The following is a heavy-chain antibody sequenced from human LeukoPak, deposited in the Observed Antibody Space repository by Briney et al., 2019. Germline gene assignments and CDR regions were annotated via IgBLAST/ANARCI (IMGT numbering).Heavy chain of an antibody. CDR1: GGSISSGGYS. Sequence: SETLSLTCAVSGGSISSGGYSWSWIRQPPGKGLEWIGYIYYSGSTYYNPSLKSRVTISVDTSKNQFSLKLSSVTAADTAVYYCARSYCSSTSCSKRRTWFDPWGQGTLVTVSS. J-gene: IGHJ5*02. D-gene: IGHD2-2*01. CDR2: IYYSGST. CDR3: ARSYCSSTSCSKRRTWFDP. V-gene: IGHV4-30-4*07.